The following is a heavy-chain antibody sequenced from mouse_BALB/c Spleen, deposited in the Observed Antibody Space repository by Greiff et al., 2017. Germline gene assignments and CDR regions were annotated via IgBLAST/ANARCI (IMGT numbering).Heavy chain of an antibody. CDR2: ISYSGST. J-gene: IGHJ4*01. D-gene: IGHD2-4*01. CDR3: ARGALDYYDYDDYAMDY. V-gene: IGHV3-2*02. CDR1: GYSITSDYA. Sequence: EVKLQESGPGLVKPSQSLSLTCTVTGYSITSDYAWNWIRQFPGNKLEWMGYISYSGSTSYNPSLKSRISITRDTSKNQFFLQLNSVTTEDTATYYCARGALDYYDYDDYAMDYWGQGTSVTVSS.